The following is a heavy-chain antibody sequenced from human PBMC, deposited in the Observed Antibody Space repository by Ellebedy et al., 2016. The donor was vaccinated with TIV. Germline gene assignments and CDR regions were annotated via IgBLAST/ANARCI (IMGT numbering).Heavy chain of an antibody. CDR1: GYTFTDYG. J-gene: IGHJ4*02. V-gene: IGHV1-18*01. D-gene: IGHD2-21*01. CDR2: ISAYNGDT. Sequence: AASVKVSCNASGYTFTDYGISWVRQAPGHGLQWTGCISAYNGDTNYGQTLQGRVSMTTDTSTSTVYMELRSLRSDDTAVYYCARGDVASPVPHYWGQGTLVTVSS. CDR3: ARGDVASPVPHY.